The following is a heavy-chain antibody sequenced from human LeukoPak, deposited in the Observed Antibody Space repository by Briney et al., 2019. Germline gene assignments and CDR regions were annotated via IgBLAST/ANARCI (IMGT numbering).Heavy chain of an antibody. Sequence: GGSLRLSCSASGFTFSSYAMHWVRQAPGKGLEYVSAISSNGGSTYYADSVKGRFTISRDNSKNTLYLQMSSLRAGDTAVYYCVKDGPDYYGSGTPDYWGQGTLVTVSS. V-gene: IGHV3-64D*06. J-gene: IGHJ4*02. CDR2: ISSNGGST. D-gene: IGHD3-10*01. CDR3: VKDGPDYYGSGTPDY. CDR1: GFTFSSYA.